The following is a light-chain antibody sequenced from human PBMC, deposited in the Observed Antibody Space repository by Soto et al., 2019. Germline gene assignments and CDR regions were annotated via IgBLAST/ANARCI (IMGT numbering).Light chain of an antibody. J-gene: IGKJ2*01. CDR1: QPIITY. CDR2: SGS. V-gene: IGKV1-39*01. CDR3: QQSYSSPPT. Sequence: DIQMTQSPSSLSASVGDRVTITCRSSQPIITYLNWYQQKAGRGPKLLIFSGSSLKRGVPSRFTGSGSGTDFTLTISSLHPEDVATYYCQQSYSSPPTFSQGTRLE.